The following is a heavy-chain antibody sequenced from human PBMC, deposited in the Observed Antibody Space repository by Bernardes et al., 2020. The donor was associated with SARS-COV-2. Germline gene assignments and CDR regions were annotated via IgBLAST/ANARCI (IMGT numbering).Heavy chain of an antibody. J-gene: IGHJ2*01. CDR1: GYTFTGYY. CDR3: ARTSDYGDYGLNWYFDL. CDR2: INPNSGGT. Sequence: ASMKVSCKASGYTFTGYYMHWVRQAPGQGLEWMGWINPNSGGTNYAQKFQGRVTMTRDTSISTAYMELSRLRSDDTAVYYCARTSDYGDYGLNWYFDLWGRGTLVTVSS. V-gene: IGHV1-2*02. D-gene: IGHD4-17*01.